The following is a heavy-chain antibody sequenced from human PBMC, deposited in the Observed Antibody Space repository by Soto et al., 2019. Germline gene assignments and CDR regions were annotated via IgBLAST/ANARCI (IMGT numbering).Heavy chain of an antibody. D-gene: IGHD3-9*01. V-gene: IGHV1-3*01. Sequence: ASVKVSCKASGYTFTSYAMHWVRQAPGQRLEWMGWINAGNGNTKYSQKFQGRVTITRDTSASTAYMELSSLRSEDTAVYYCASSTYYDILTGLTCPKYYYMDVWGKGTTVTVSS. J-gene: IGHJ6*03. CDR1: GYTFTSYA. CDR3: ASSTYYDILTGLTCPKYYYMDV. CDR2: INAGNGNT.